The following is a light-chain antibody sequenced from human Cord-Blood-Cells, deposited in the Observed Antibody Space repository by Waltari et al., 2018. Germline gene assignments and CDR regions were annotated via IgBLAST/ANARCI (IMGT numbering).Light chain of an antibody. CDR3: CSYAGSSTWV. V-gene: IGLV2-23*01. CDR1: SSDVGSYNL. J-gene: IGLJ3*02. CDR2: EGS. Sequence: QSALTQPASVSGSPGPSITISCTGTSSDVGSYNLVSWYQQHPGKAPKLMIYEGSKRPSGVSNRFSGSKACNTASLTISGLQAEYEADYYCCSYAGSSTWVFGGGTKLTVL.